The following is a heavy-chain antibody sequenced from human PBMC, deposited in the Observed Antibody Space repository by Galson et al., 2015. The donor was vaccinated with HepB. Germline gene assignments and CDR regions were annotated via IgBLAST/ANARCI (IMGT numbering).Heavy chain of an antibody. D-gene: IGHD6-13*01. V-gene: IGHV3-11*01. Sequence: SLRLSCAASGFTFSDYYMSWVRQAPGKGLEWVSYISSSGSTIYYADSVKGRFTISRDNAKNSLYLQMNSLRAEDTAVYYCAREPYAGVGRQQLVVQHWGQGTLVTVSS. CDR2: ISSSGSTI. CDR1: GFTFSDYY. J-gene: IGHJ1*01. CDR3: AREPYAGVGRQQLVVQH.